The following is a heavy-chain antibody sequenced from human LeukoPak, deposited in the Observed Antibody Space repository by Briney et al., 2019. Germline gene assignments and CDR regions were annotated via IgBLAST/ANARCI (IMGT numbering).Heavy chain of an antibody. D-gene: IGHD3-22*01. CDR3: VRGVSYYYDNSGHPGWYFDL. CDR2: IRTTGDT. CDR1: GFTFNYYD. J-gene: IGHJ2*01. V-gene: IGHV3-13*01. Sequence: PGGSLRLSCAVSGFTFNYYDMHWVRQAPGKRLEWVSAIRTTGDTHYPDSVKGRFAMSREDAKNSVHLQMNTLRAGDTAVYYCVRGVSYYYDNSGHPGWYFDLWGRGTLVTVSS.